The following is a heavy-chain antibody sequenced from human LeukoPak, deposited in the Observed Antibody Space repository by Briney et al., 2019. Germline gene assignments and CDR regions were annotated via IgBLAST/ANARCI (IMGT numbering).Heavy chain of an antibody. CDR1: GGSISSSSYY. J-gene: IGHJ6*02. CDR3: ARFIAVAGTFYYGMDV. CDR2: IYYSGST. Sequence: SETLSLTCTVSGGSISSSSYYWGWIRQPPGKGLEWIGSIYYSGSTYYNPSLKSRVTISVDTSKNQFSLKLSSVTAADTAVYYCARFIAVAGTFYYGMDVWGQGTTVTVSS. V-gene: IGHV4-39*01. D-gene: IGHD6-19*01.